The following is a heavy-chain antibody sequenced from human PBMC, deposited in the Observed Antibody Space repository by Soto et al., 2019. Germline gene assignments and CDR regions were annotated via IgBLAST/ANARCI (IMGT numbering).Heavy chain of an antibody. V-gene: IGHV4-59*08. CDR1: GGSISSYY. CDR2: IYYSGST. J-gene: IGHJ4*02. Sequence: QVQLQESGPGLVKPSETLSLTCTVSGGSISSYYWSWIRQPPGKGLEWIGYIYYSGSTNYNPSLNSRHTIPVDPSNNKIHLKLSSVNAAHTAVYYRARQWGGGFDYWGQGTVVTDSS. D-gene: IGHD2-15*01. CDR3: ARQWGGGFDY.